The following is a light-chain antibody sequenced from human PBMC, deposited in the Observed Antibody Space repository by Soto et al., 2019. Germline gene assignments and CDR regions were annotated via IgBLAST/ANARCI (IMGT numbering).Light chain of an antibody. CDR3: TSYATASTPHVV. CDR2: DVT. J-gene: IGLJ2*01. V-gene: IGLV2-14*03. CDR1: SGDVGRYNY. Sequence: QSALTQPASVSGSPGQSITISCTGTSGDVGRYNYVSWYQQHPGEAPKLIIYDVTNRPSGVSNRFSGSKSGNTASLTISGLQAEDEADYYCTSYATASTPHVVFGGGTKVTVL.